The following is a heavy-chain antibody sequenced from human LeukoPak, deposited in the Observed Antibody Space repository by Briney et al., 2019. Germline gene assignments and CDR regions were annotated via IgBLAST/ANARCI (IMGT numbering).Heavy chain of an antibody. CDR3: ARDPSYYDSSGYYPNYFDY. V-gene: IGHV1-18*01. Sequence: ASVKVSCKASGYTFTSYGISWVRQAPGQGLEWMGWISAYNGNKNYAQKLQGRVTMTTDTSTSTAYMELRSLRSDDTAVYYCARDPSYYDSSGYYPNYFDYWGRGTLVTVSS. CDR1: GYTFTSYG. J-gene: IGHJ4*02. D-gene: IGHD3-22*01. CDR2: ISAYNGNK.